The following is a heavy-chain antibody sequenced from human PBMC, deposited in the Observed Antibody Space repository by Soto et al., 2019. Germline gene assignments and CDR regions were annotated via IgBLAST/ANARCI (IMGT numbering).Heavy chain of an antibody. CDR3: ARHNYGSGSTYFDY. CDR2: IYYSGST. D-gene: IGHD3-10*01. Sequence: SETLSLTCTVSGGSISSSSYYWGWIRQPPGKGLEWIGIIYYSGSTYYNPSLKSRVTISVDTSKNQFSLKLSSVTAADTAVYYCARHNYGSGSTYFDYWGQGTLVTVSS. J-gene: IGHJ4*02. V-gene: IGHV4-39*01. CDR1: GGSISSSSYY.